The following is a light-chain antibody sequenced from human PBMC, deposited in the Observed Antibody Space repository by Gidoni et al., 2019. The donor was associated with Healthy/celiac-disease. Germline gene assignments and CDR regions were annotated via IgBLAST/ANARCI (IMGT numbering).Light chain of an antibody. Sequence: EIVLTQSPATLSLSPGERATLSCRASQSVSSYLAWYQQKPGQAPRPLTDDASNRATGIPARFSGSGSGTDFTLTISSLEPEDFAVYYCQQRSNWPPWTFGQGTKVEIK. J-gene: IGKJ1*01. CDR1: QSVSSY. V-gene: IGKV3-11*01. CDR3: QQRSNWPPWT. CDR2: DAS.